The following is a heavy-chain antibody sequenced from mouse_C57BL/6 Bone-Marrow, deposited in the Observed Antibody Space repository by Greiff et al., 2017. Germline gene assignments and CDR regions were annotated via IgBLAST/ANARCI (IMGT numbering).Heavy chain of an antibody. CDR2: IWTGGGT. J-gene: IGHJ2*01. CDR3: ARKTAQATYYLDY. D-gene: IGHD3-2*02. CDR1: GFSLTSYA. V-gene: IGHV2-9-1*01. Sequence: VQLVESGPGLVAPSQSLSITCTVSGFSLTSYAISWVRQPPGKGLEWLGVIWTGGGTNYNSALKSRLSISKDNSKSQVYLKMNSLQTDDTDRYYCARKTAQATYYLDYWGQGTTLTVSS.